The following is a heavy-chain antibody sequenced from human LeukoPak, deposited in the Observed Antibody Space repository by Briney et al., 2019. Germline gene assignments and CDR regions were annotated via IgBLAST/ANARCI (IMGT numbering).Heavy chain of an antibody. CDR2: ISAYNGNT. V-gene: IGHV1-18*01. D-gene: IGHD1-26*01. CDR3: ARECIVGSSIYYVGY. J-gene: IGHJ4*02. Sequence: ASVKVSCKASGYTFTSYGISWVRQAPGQGLEWMGWISAYNGNTNYAQKLQGRVTMTTDTSTSTAYMELRSLRSDDTAVYYCARECIVGSSIYYVGYWGQGTLVTVSS. CDR1: GYTFTSYG.